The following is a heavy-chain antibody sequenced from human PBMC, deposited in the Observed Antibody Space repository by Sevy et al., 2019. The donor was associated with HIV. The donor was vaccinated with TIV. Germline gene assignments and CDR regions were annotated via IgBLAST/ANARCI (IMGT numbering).Heavy chain of an antibody. V-gene: IGHV3-9*01. CDR2: SSWNCGSI. CDR1: GFTFDDYA. Sequence: GGSLRLSCAASGFTFDDYAMHWVRQAPGKGLEWVSGSSWNCGSIGYADSVKGRFTISRDNPKNSLYLQTISLSAEDTALYYGAKGISMVRSRAGMDVWGQGTTVTVSS. D-gene: IGHD3-10*01. CDR3: AKGISMVRSRAGMDV. J-gene: IGHJ6*02.